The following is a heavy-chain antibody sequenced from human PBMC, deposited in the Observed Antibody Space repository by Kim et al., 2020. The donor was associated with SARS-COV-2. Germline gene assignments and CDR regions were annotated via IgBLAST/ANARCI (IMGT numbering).Heavy chain of an antibody. CDR3: AKDMLHNPGSGGSPIDY. Sequence: GGSLRLSCAASGFTFDDYAMHWVRQAPGKGLEWVSLISGDGGSTYYADSVKGRFTISRDNSKNSLYLQMNSLRTEDTALYYCAKDMLHNPGSGGSPIDYWGQGTLVTVSS. J-gene: IGHJ4*02. CDR1: GFTFDDYA. V-gene: IGHV3-43*02. D-gene: IGHD2-15*01. CDR2: ISGDGGST.